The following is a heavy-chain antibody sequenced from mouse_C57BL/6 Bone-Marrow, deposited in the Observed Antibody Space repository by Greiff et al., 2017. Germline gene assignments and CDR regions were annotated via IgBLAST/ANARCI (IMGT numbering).Heavy chain of an antibody. CDR3: TRIYDGYVDY. Sequence: EVQLVESGPGLAKPSQTLSLTCSVTGYSITSDYWNWIRKFPGNKLEYMGYISYSGSTYYNPSLNSRISIIPDTSKNQYYLQLNSVTTEDTATYYCTRIYDGYVDYWGQGTSVTVSS. J-gene: IGHJ4*01. CDR1: GYSITSDY. D-gene: IGHD2-3*01. V-gene: IGHV3-8*01. CDR2: ISYSGST.